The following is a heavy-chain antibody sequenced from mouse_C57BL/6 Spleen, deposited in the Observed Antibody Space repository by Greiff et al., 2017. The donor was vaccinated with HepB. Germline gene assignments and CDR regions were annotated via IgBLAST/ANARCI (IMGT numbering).Heavy chain of an antibody. D-gene: IGHD2-1*01. CDR1: GYTFTSYW. Sequence: VQLQQSGAELVKPGASVKMSCKASGYTFTSYWITWVKQRPGQGLEWIGDIYPGSGSTNYNEKFKSKATLTVDTSSSTAYMQLSSLTSEDSAVYYCARKETAIYYGNYPYFDDWGQGTTLTVSS. V-gene: IGHV1-55*01. CDR3: ARKETAIYYGNYPYFDD. J-gene: IGHJ2*01. CDR2: IYPGSGST.